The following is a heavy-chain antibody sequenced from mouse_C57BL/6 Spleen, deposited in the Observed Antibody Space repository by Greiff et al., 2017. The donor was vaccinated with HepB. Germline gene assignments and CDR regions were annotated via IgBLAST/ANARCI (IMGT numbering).Heavy chain of an antibody. J-gene: IGHJ4*01. Sequence: VQLQQSGAELVRPGASVKLSCTASGFNIKDDYMHWVKQRPEQGLEWIGWIDPENGDTEYASKFQGKATITADTSSNTAYLQLSSLTSEDTAVYYCTTTITTVVAYYYAMDYWGQGTSVTVSS. CDR3: TTTITTVVAYYYAMDY. D-gene: IGHD1-1*01. CDR1: GFNIKDDY. CDR2: IDPENGDT. V-gene: IGHV14-4*01.